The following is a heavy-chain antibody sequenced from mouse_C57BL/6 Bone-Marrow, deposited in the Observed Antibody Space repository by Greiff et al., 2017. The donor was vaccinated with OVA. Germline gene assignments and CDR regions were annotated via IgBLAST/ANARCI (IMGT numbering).Heavy chain of an antibody. D-gene: IGHD2-1*01. J-gene: IGHJ4*01. CDR3: TRLLDAMDY. V-gene: IGHV5-9-1*02. CDR2: ISSGGDYI. CDR1: GFTFSSYA. Sequence: RVESGEGLVKPGGSLKLSCAASGFTFSSYAMSWVRQTPEKRLEWVAYISSGGDYIYYADTVKGRFTISRDNARSTLYLQMSSLKSEDTAMYYCTRLLDAMDYWGQGTSVTVSS.